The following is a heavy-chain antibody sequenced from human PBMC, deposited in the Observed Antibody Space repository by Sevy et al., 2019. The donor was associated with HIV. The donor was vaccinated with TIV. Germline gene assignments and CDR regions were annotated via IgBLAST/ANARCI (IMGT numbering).Heavy chain of an antibody. CDR2: IYYSGST. D-gene: IGHD3-10*01. CDR3: ARVWFGEGYFDY. Sequence: SETLSLTCTVSGGSISSGDYYWSWIRQPPGKGLEWIGYIYYSGSTYYDPSLNSQRTIPVDTSKNQFSLKLSSVTAADTAVYYCARVWFGEGYFDYWGQGTLVTVSS. CDR1: GGSISSGDYY. J-gene: IGHJ4*02. V-gene: IGHV4-30-4*01.